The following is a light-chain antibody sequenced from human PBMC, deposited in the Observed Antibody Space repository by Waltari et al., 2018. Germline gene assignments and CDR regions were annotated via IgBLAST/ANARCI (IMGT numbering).Light chain of an antibody. J-gene: IGLJ3*02. V-gene: IGLV8-61*01. Sequence: QTVVTQEPSFSVSPGGTVTLTCGLSSGSVSSSFYPSWSQQTPGQAPRTLIYNTDTRTSGVPHRFSGSILGNKAALTITGAQADDESDYYCVLYMGSGMWVFGGGTKLTVL. CDR3: VLYMGSGMWV. CDR2: NTD. CDR1: SGSVSSSFY.